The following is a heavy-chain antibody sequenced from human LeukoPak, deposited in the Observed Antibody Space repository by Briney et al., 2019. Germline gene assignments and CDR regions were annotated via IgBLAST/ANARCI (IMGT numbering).Heavy chain of an antibody. V-gene: IGHV4-34*01. J-gene: IGHJ4*02. D-gene: IGHD4-17*01. Sequence: SETLSLTCAVYGGSSSGYYWSWIRQPPGKGLEWIGEINHSGSTNYNPSLKSRVTISVDTSKNQFSLKLSSVTAADTAVYYCASGPPATSHFDYWGQGTLVTVSS. CDR3: ASGPPATSHFDY. CDR1: GGSSSGYY. CDR2: INHSGST.